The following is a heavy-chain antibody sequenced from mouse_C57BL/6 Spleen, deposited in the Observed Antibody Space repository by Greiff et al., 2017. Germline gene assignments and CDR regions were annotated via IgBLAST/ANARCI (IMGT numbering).Heavy chain of an antibody. CDR1: GYTFTSYW. Sequence: QVHVKQPWTELVKPGASVKLSCKASGYTFTSYWMHWVKQRPGQGLEWIGNINPSNGGTNYNEKFKSKATLTVDKSSSTAYMQLSSLTSEDSAVYYCARGYYGSSYEDYWGQGTTLTVSS. CDR3: ARGYYGSSYEDY. CDR2: INPSNGGT. J-gene: IGHJ2*01. V-gene: IGHV1-53*01. D-gene: IGHD1-1*01.